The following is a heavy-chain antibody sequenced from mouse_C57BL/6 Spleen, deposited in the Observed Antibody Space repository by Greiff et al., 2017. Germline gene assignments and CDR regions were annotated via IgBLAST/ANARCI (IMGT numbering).Heavy chain of an antibody. CDR3: ARDYGSRYRRAMDY. CDR1: GFTFSDYG. J-gene: IGHJ4*01. D-gene: IGHD1-1*01. V-gene: IGHV5-17*01. CDR2: ISSGSSTI. Sequence: EVKLQQSGGGLVKPGGSLKLSCAASGFTFSDYGMHWVRQAPEKGLEWVAYISSGSSTIYYADTVKGRFTIARDNAKNTLFLQMTSLRSEDTAMYYSARDYGSRYRRAMDYWGQGTSVTVSS.